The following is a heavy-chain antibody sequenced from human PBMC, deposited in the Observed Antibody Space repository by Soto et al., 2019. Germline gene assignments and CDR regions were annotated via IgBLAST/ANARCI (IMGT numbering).Heavy chain of an antibody. CDR3: VRENYYYGMDV. V-gene: IGHV3-66*01. CDR2: INAAGTT. J-gene: IGHJ6*02. CDR1: GFTAGLNF. Sequence: EVQLVESGGGLVQPGGSLRLSCAASGFTAGLNFMTWVRQAPGKGLEWVSVINAAGTTYYADSVKGRFSISRDDSKNSLYLQMNSLGAEDTAVYYCVRENYYYGMDVWGQGTTVTVSS.